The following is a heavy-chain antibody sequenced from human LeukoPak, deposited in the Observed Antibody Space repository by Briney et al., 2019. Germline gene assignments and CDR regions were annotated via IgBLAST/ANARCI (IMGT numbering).Heavy chain of an antibody. Sequence: SETLSLTCAVYGGSFSGYYWSWIRQPPGKGLEWIGEINRSGSTNYNPSLKSRVTISVDTSKNQFSLKLSSVTAADTAVYYCARGGPYYDFWSGYPVDYWGQGTLVTVSS. V-gene: IGHV4-34*01. J-gene: IGHJ4*02. CDR3: ARGGPYYDFWSGYPVDY. D-gene: IGHD3-3*01. CDR1: GGSFSGYY. CDR2: INRSGST.